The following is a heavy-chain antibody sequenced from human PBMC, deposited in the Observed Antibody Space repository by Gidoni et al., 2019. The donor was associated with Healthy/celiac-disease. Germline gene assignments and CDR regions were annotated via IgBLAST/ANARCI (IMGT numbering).Heavy chain of an antibody. CDR2: IIPILGIA. Sequence: QVQLVPSGAAVKTPGSSVKVSCKASGGTFRGYTISWVRQAPGHGLEWRGRIIPILGIANYAKKFQGRVTITADKSTSTAYMELSSLRSEDTAVYYCARSSGYSSSWLDYWGQGTLVTVSS. CDR3: ARSSGYSSSWLDY. V-gene: IGHV1-69*02. D-gene: IGHD6-13*01. J-gene: IGHJ4*02. CDR1: GGTFRGYT.